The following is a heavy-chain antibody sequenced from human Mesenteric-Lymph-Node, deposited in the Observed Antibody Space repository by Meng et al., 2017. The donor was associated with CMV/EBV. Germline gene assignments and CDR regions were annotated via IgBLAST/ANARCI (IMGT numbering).Heavy chain of an antibody. D-gene: IGHD3-3*01. CDR1: GFSLRTSAQG. CDR3: APLLRFLEWSWGFDP. J-gene: IGHJ5*02. Sequence: SCPTLVKPTHTLTLTCSFTGFSLRTSAQGVVWIRQPPGKALEWLGHVYWNDHSRYNPSLRTRITITKNSSKSQVVHTMTNMDPVDSATYYCAPLLRFLEWSWGFDPWGQGTLVTVSS. CDR2: VYWNDHS. V-gene: IGHV2-5*01.